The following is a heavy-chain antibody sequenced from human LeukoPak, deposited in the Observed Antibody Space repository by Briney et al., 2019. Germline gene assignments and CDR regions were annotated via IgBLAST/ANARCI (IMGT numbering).Heavy chain of an antibody. D-gene: IGHD6-19*01. CDR3: ARDRAESQWLVRYWFDP. V-gene: IGHV1-2*02. CDR2: INPNNGGT. Sequence: ASVKVSCKASGYTFTGYYMHWVRQAPGQGLEWMGWINPNNGGTNYTQKFQGRVTMTRDTSISTAYMELNRLRSDDTAVYYCARDRAESQWLVRYWFDPWGQGTLVTVSS. J-gene: IGHJ5*02. CDR1: GYTFTGYY.